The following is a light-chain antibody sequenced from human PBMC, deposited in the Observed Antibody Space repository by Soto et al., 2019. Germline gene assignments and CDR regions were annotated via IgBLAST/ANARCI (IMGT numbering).Light chain of an antibody. V-gene: IGKV1-39*01. CDR2: DAS. CDR3: QQSYSTPRT. J-gene: IGKJ2*01. CDR1: QTISGW. Sequence: DIQMTQSPSTLSASVGDGVTITCRASQTISGWLAWYQQRPGKAPKLLISDASSLRSGVPSRFSGSGSGTDFTLTISSLQPEDFATYYCQQSYSTPRTFCQGTKLEIK.